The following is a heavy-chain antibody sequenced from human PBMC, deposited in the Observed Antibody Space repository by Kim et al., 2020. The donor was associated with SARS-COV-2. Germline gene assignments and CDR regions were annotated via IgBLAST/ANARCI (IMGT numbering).Heavy chain of an antibody. CDR3: ARERFLWFGDPEGYFDY. V-gene: IGHV4-59*01. CDR1: GGSISSYY. J-gene: IGHJ4*02. CDR2: IYYSGST. D-gene: IGHD3-10*01. Sequence: SETLSLTCTVSGGSISSYYWSWIRQPPGKGLEWIGYIYYSGSTNYNPSLKSRVTISVDTSKNQFSLKLSSVTAADTAVYYCARERFLWFGDPEGYFDYWGQGTLVTVSS.